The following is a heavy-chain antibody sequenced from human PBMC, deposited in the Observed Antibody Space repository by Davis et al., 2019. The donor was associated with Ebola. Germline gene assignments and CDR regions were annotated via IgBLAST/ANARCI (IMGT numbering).Heavy chain of an antibody. Sequence: PGGSLRLSCAASGFTFSSYGMHWVRQAPGKGLEWVALISYDGSNKYYGDSVKGRFTISRDNSKNTLYLQMNSLRAEDTAVYYCASRGTIVAGSFYYYGMDVWGKGTTVTVSS. CDR1: GFTFSSYG. CDR3: ASRGTIVAGSFYYYGMDV. J-gene: IGHJ6*04. D-gene: IGHD5-12*01. V-gene: IGHV3-30*03. CDR2: ISYDGSNK.